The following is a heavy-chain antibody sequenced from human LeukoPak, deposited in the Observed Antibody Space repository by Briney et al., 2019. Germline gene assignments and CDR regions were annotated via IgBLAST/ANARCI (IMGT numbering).Heavy chain of an antibody. J-gene: IGHJ4*02. CDR2: INHSGST. CDR1: GGSFSGYY. D-gene: IGHD5-12*01. Sequence: SETLSLTCAVYGGSFSGYYWSWIRQPPGKGLEWIGEINHSGSTNYNPSLKSRVTISVDTSKNQFSLKLSSVTAADTAVYYCARVSSGYDYILDYWGQGTLVTVSS. CDR3: ARVSSGYDYILDY. V-gene: IGHV4-34*01.